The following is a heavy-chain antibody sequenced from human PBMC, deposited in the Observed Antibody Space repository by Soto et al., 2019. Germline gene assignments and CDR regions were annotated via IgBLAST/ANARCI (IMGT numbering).Heavy chain of an antibody. CDR1: GFTFSSYA. D-gene: IGHD3-10*01. Sequence: EVQLLESGGGLVQPGGSLRLSCAASGFTFSSYAMSWVRQAPGKGLEWVSAISGSGGSTYYADSVKGRFTISRDNSKNTLYLQMNSRRDEDTAVYYCANDLQIGYDYGAGSYGWGQGTLVTVS. CDR2: ISGSGGST. CDR3: ANDLQIGYDYGAGSYG. V-gene: IGHV3-23*01. J-gene: IGHJ4*02.